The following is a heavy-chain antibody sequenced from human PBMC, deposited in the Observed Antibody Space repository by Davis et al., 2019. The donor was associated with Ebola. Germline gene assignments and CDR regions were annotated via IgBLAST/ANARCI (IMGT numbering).Heavy chain of an antibody. J-gene: IGHJ4*02. V-gene: IGHV5-51*01. CDR1: GYTFTRYW. CDR3: ARHVMVGYYDSVLGY. CDR2: IYPGDSDT. Sequence: GESLKISCKASGYTFTRYWIVWVRQMPGKGLEWMGIIYPGDSDTRYSPSFLGQVIFSADKSISTAYLQWSSLKASDTAMYYCARHVMVGYYDSVLGYWGQGTLVSVSS. D-gene: IGHD3-22*01.